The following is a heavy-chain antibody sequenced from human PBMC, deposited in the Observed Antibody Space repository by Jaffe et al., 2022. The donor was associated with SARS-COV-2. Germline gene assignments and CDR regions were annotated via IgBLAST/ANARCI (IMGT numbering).Heavy chain of an antibody. CDR2: IIPNAGIV. Sequence: QVQLVQSGAEVKKPGSSVKVSCKASGGTFSSSSITWVRQAPGQGLEWMGRIIPNAGIVNSAQRFQGRVTITADKSTSTAYMELSSLRSDDTAVYYCARGEAVFKIINDYFDNWGQGTMVTVSS. CDR1: GGTFSSSS. V-gene: IGHV1-69*02. J-gene: IGHJ3*02. D-gene: IGHD5-12*01. CDR3: ARGEAVFKIINDYFDN.